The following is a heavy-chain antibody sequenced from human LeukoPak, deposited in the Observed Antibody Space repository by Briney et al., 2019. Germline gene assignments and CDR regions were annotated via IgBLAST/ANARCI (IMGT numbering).Heavy chain of an antibody. D-gene: IGHD5-12*01. V-gene: IGHV3-15*01. CDR2: IKSKTDGGTT. CDR3: ATGREGNSDDYKYSQH. CDR1: GFTFSNAW. J-gene: IGHJ1*01. Sequence: GGSLRLSCAASGFTFSNAWMTWVRQAPGKGLEWVGRIKSKTDGGTTDYAAPVKGGFAISRDDSKNMLYLQMNSLKTEDTAVYYCATGREGNSDDYKYSQHWGQGTLVTVSS.